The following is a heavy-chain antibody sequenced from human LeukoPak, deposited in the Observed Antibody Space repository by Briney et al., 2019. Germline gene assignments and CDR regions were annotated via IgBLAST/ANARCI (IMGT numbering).Heavy chain of an antibody. D-gene: IGHD2-21*02. V-gene: IGHV4-59*08. J-gene: IGHJ3*02. CDR1: GDSITNHY. CDR2: IYYRGDT. CDR3: ARAYCGGDCYPSPYAFDI. Sequence: PSETLSLTCTVSGDSITNHYWSWIRQPPGKGLEYIGYIYYRGDTNYNPSLKSRLSMSLDTSKSQFSLTLTSVTAADAAVYYCARAYCGGDCYPSPYAFDIWGQGTMVTVSS.